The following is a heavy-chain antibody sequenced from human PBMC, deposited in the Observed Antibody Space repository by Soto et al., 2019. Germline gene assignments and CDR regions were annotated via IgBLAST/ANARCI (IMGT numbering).Heavy chain of an antibody. CDR1: GGTFSSYA. CDR2: IIPIFGTA. J-gene: IGHJ3*01. Sequence: SVKVSCKASGGTFSSYAISWVRQAPGQGLEWMGGIIPIFGTANYAQKFQGRVTITADESTSTAYMELSSLRSEDTAVYYCAREDISGLPGAKDLLDFWGQGTLVTVSS. V-gene: IGHV1-69*13. D-gene: IGHD3-22*01. CDR3: AREDISGLPGAKDLLDF.